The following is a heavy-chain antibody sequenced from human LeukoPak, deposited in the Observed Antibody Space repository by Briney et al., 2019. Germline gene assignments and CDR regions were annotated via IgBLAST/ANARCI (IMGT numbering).Heavy chain of an antibody. CDR3: ARGVVIGDWYFDL. CDR1: GDSSNTYY. J-gene: IGHJ2*01. Sequence: PSETLSLTCTVSGDSSNTYYWSWIRQPPGKRLEWIGYVFNSGITNYNPSLKSRLAILEDTSKNQFPLKLKSVTAADTAVYYCARGVVIGDWYFDLWGRGTLVTVSS. CDR2: VFNSGIT. D-gene: IGHD3-22*01. V-gene: IGHV4-59*01.